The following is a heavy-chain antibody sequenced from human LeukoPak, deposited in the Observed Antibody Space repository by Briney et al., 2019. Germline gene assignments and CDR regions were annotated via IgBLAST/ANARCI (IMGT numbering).Heavy chain of an antibody. CDR2: VNHSGST. CDR1: GGSFSGYY. CDR3: ARGRRWLQVGYFDY. D-gene: IGHD5-24*01. V-gene: IGHV4-34*01. Sequence: SETLSLTCAVYGGSFSGYYWSWIRQPPGKGLEWIGEVNHSGSTNYNPSLKSRVTISVDTSKNQFSLKLSSVTAADTAVYHCARGRRWLQVGYFDYWGQGTLVTVSS. J-gene: IGHJ4*02.